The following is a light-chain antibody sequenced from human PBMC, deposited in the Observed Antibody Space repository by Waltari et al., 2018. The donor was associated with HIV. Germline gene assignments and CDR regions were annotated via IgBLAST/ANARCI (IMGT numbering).Light chain of an antibody. Sequence: DVVLTQSPLSLPVTLGQSASISCRSSQSLVHSDGNTYLNWFHQRPGQSPRRQIYKVSNRESGVPDRFSGSGSGTDFTLKISRVEADDVGFYYCMQGTHWLWTFGQGTRVEIK. CDR1: QSLVHSDGNTY. CDR3: MQGTHWLWT. J-gene: IGKJ1*01. CDR2: KVS. V-gene: IGKV2-30*02.